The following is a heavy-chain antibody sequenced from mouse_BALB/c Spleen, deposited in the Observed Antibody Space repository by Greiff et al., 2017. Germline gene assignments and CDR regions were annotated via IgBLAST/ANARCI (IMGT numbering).Heavy chain of an antibody. D-gene: IGHD1-1*01. CDR3: ARECEGVARWGFGY. CDR2: ISSGGSYT. J-gene: IGHJ3*01. CDR1: GFTFSSYA. V-gene: IGHV5-9-4*01. Sequence: EVKLVESGGGLVKPGGSLKLSCAASGFTFSSYAMSWVRQSPEKRLEWVAEISSGGSYTYYPDTVTGRFTISRDNAKNTLYLEMSSLTSEDTAMYYGARECEGVARWGFGYWGQGTLVTVSA.